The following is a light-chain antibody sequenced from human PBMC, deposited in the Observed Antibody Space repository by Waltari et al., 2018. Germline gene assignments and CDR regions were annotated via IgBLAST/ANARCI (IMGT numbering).Light chain of an antibody. CDR3: QVWEISSEHYV. V-gene: IGLV3-21*01. Sequence: SYVLTQPPSVSVAPGETAGLPCGGSNIGNKSVHWYQQKPGQAPVLVIYSDRDRPSGIPERFSGSNSGNTATLTISRVEAGDEADYYCQVWEISSEHYVFGSGTKVTVL. CDR1: NIGNKS. CDR2: SDR. J-gene: IGLJ1*01.